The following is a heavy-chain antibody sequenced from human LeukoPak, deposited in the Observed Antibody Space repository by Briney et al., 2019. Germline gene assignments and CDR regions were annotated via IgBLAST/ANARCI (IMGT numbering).Heavy chain of an antibody. J-gene: IGHJ6*02. CDR2: IRSKADGGTT. Sequence: GGSLRLSCAASGFTFTNAWMSWARQAPGKGLEWVGHIRSKADGGTTDFGAPVKGRFTMSRDDSKNTLYLQMNSLTTEDTAVYYCTTGIVGATNYYYYGMDVWGQGTTVTVSS. CDR3: TTGIVGATNYYYYGMDV. CDR1: GFTFTNAW. D-gene: IGHD1-26*01. V-gene: IGHV3-15*01.